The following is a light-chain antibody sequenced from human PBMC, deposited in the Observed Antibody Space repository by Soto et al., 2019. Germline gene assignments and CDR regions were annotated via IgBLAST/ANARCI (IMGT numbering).Light chain of an antibody. Sequence: EIVLTQSPGTLSLSPGERATLSCRASQSVSSSYLAWYQKKPGQAPRLLIYGASTRATGIPARFSGSGSGTELTLTISSLQPEDFAVYYCQQYNNWPTWTFGQGTKVDIK. J-gene: IGKJ1*01. CDR2: GAS. CDR3: QQYNNWPTWT. CDR1: QSVSSSY. V-gene: IGKV3-15*01.